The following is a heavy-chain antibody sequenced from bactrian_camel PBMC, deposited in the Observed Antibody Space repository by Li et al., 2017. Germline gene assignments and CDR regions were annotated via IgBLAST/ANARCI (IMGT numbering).Heavy chain of an antibody. CDR1: GYTFNTYS. CDR3: AARGPYYYTKLSVADFTY. CDR2: VNTGGTGP. J-gene: IGHJ6*01. D-gene: IGHD2*01. V-gene: IGHV3S1*01. Sequence: HVQLVESGGGSVQAGGSLKLSCAASGYTFNTYSWFRQAPGQVREGVASVNTGGTGPYYADSVKGRFTISQDTAKNSLYLQMNSLQPEDTAMYYCAARGPYYYTKLSVADFTYWGQGTQVTVS.